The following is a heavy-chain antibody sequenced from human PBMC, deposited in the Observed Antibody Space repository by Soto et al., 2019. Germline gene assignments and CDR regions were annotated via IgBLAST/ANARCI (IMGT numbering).Heavy chain of an antibody. CDR1: GYSFTSYW. Sequence: PGESLKISCKGSGYSFTSYWIGWVRQMPGKGLEWMGIIYPGDSDTRYSPSFQGQVTISADKSISTAYLQWSSLKASDTAMYYCARQRYDFWSGYLYYYYGMDVWGQGTTVTVS. J-gene: IGHJ6*02. CDR3: ARQRYDFWSGYLYYYYGMDV. D-gene: IGHD3-3*01. CDR2: IYPGDSDT. V-gene: IGHV5-51*01.